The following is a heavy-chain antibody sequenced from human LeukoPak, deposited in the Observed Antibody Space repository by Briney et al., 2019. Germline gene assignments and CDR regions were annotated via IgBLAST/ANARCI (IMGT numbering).Heavy chain of an antibody. CDR2: MYYSGST. CDR1: GGSISNSGYY. J-gene: IGHJ4*02. D-gene: IGHD2-15*01. V-gene: IGHV4-39*01. CDR3: AVVAANFDY. Sequence: PSETLSLTCTVSGGSISNSGYYWGWIRQPPGKGPEWIGSMYYSGSTFHNPSLKSRITISVGTSKNQLSLRLSSVTAADTAIYYCAVVAANFDYWGQGTLVTVSS.